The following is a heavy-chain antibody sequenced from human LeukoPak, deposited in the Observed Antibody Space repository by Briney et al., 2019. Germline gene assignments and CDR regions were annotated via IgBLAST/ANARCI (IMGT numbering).Heavy chain of an antibody. V-gene: IGHV3-7*01. CDR2: IKQDGSEK. CDR3: ARVWYYYDSSGYYLNDY. Sequence: GGSLRLSCVASGFTFVRHWMTWVRQAPGKGLEWVANIKQDGSEKYYVDSVKGRFTISRDNAKNSLYLQMNSLRAEDTAVYYCARVWYYYDSSGYYLNDYWGQGTLVTVSS. J-gene: IGHJ4*02. D-gene: IGHD3-22*01. CDR1: GFTFVRHW.